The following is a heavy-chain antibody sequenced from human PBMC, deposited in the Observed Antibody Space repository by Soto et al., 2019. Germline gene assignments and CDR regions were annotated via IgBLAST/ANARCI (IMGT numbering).Heavy chain of an antibody. CDR2: VYNSGST. J-gene: IGHJ4*02. D-gene: IGHD4-4*01. CDR1: GGSISGNY. Sequence: SETLSLTCTVSGGSISGNYWTWIRQPPGKGLEWIGYVYNSGSTNYNPSLKSRVTISEDTSKSQFSLKVNSMTAADTAVYYCARYRREAVTGYTLDNWGQGILVTVSS. CDR3: ARYRREAVTGYTLDN. V-gene: IGHV4-59*01.